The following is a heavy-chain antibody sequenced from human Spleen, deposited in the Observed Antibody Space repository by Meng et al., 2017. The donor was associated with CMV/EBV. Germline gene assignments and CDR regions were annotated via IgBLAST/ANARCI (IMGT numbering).Heavy chain of an antibody. J-gene: IGHJ4*02. CDR3: ARRDSSALDS. D-gene: IGHD6-25*01. Sequence: LPCAFSGGSMRSSTWWSWVRQPPGKGLEWIGEIYHSGSTKYNPSLKSRVTISVDKFKEQFSLKLSSVTAADTAVYYCARRDSSALDSWGQGTLVTVSS. CDR1: GGSMRSSTW. V-gene: IGHV4-4*02. CDR2: IYHSGST.